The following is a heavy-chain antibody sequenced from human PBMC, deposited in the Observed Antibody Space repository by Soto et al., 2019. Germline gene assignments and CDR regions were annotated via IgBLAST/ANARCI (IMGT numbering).Heavy chain of an antibody. CDR3: ARDRGSGWVFDY. D-gene: IGHD6-19*01. V-gene: IGHV3-33*01. CDR2: IWYDGSNK. J-gene: IGHJ4*02. CDR1: GFTFSSYG. Sequence: QVQLVESGGGVVQPGRSLRLSCAASGFTFSSYGMHWVRQAPGKGLEWVAVIWYDGSNKYYADSVKGRFTISRDNSKNTLYLQMNSLRAEDTAVYYCARDRGSGWVFDYWGQGTLVTVSS.